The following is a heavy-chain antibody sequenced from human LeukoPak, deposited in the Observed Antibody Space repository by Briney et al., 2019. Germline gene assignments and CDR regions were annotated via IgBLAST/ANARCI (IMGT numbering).Heavy chain of an antibody. CDR3: ARDLTGSYSLYYYYMDV. Sequence: GGSLRLSCAASGFTFSSYSMNWVRQAPGKGLEWVSYISSSSSTIHYADSVKGRFTISRDNAKNSLYLQMNSLRAEDTAVYYCARDLTGSYSLYYYYMDVWGKGTTVTVSS. CDR2: ISSSSSTI. D-gene: IGHD1-26*01. V-gene: IGHV3-48*04. J-gene: IGHJ6*03. CDR1: GFTFSSYS.